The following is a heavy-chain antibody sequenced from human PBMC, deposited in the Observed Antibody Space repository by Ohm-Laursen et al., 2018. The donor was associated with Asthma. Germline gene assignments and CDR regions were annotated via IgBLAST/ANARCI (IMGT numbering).Heavy chain of an antibody. V-gene: IGHV3-30-3*01. CDR2: ITSDGSWT. Sequence: SLRLSCAASGFTFSNFAMHWVRQAPGKGLEWVSIITSDGSWTSYADSVKGRFTISRDNSKNTLYLQMNSLRAEDTAVYYCAKASYYDYIWGSYRPVSQFDYWGQGTLVTVSS. D-gene: IGHD3-16*02. J-gene: IGHJ4*02. CDR1: GFTFSNFA. CDR3: AKASYYDYIWGSYRPVSQFDY.